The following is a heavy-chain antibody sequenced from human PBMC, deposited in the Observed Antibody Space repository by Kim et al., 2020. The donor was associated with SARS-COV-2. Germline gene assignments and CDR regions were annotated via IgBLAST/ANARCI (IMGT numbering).Heavy chain of an antibody. D-gene: IGHD2-2*02. J-gene: IGHJ6*02. CDR1: GGSISSSNW. V-gene: IGHV4-4*02. CDR3: ARDHGYCSSTSCYTGWAMGDYYYYGMDV. CDR2: IYHSGST. Sequence: SETLSLTCAVSGGSISSSNWWSWVRQPPGKGLEWIGEIYHSGSTNYNPSLKSRVTISVDKSKNQFSLKLSSVTAADTAVYYCARDHGYCSSTSCYTGWAMGDYYYYGMDVWGQGTTVTVSS.